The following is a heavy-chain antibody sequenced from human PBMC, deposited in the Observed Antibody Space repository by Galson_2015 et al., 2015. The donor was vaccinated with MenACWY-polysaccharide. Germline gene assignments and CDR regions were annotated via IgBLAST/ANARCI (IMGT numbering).Heavy chain of an antibody. V-gene: IGHV1-3*01. CDR2: INAGNGRT. D-gene: IGHD2-15*01. CDR3: ARDTPGYCTGGNCQHFDY. Sequence: SAKVSCKASGYSFTSYAIHWVRQAPGQRLEWMGWINAGNGRTKYSQNFQGRVTITRDTSANTTYMELSSLTSEDTAVYYCARDTPGYCTGGNCQHFDYWAREPWSPSPQ. CDR1: GYSFTSYA. J-gene: IGHJ4*02.